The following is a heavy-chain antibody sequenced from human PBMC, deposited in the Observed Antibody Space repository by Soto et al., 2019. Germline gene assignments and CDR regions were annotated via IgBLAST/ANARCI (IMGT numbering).Heavy chain of an antibody. CDR2: TFYSGAT. J-gene: IGHJ5*02. D-gene: IGHD4-17*01. Sequence: SETVSLTCTVSGGSISSGGYYWSWIRQHPGKGLEWIGYTFYSGATYYNPSLKSRTIISVDTSKNQFSLTLTSPTAADTAVYYCARVQPYDYGANTGWLDPWGQGTLVTVSS. CDR3: ARVQPYDYGANTGWLDP. CDR1: GGSISSGGYY. V-gene: IGHV4-31*03.